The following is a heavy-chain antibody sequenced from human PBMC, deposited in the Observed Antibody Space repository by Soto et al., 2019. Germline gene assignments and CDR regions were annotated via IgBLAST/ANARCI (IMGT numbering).Heavy chain of an antibody. D-gene: IGHD3-3*01. CDR1: DGSIRSGGCY. CDR2: IYYSGST. CDR3: ASLYSPFFGVVTRGPRFDY. Sequence: SETLSLTCTVSDGSIRSGGCYWSWIRQHPGKGLEWIGYIYYSGSTYYNPSLKSRVTISVDTSKNQFSLKLSSVTAADTAVYYCASLYSPFFGVVTRGPRFDYWGQGTLVTVSS. V-gene: IGHV4-31*03. J-gene: IGHJ4*02.